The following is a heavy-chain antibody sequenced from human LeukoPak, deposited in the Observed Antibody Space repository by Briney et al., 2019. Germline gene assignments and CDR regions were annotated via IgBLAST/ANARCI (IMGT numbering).Heavy chain of an antibody. CDR1: GYTFTSYG. J-gene: IGHJ6*03. CDR2: ISGNNDNT. CDR3: ARGRWIEVWLPNYYYYMDV. V-gene: IGHV1-18*01. D-gene: IGHD5-18*01. Sequence: GASVKVSCKASGYTFTSYGISWVRQAPGQGLEWMGWISGNNDNTYYAQKFQGRVTLTTDTSTSTAYMELRSLTSDDTAVYYCARGRWIEVWLPNYYYYMDVWGKGTTVIVSS.